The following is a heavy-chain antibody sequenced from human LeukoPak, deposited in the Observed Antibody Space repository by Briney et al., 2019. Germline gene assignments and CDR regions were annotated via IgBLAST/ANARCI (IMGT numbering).Heavy chain of an antibody. V-gene: IGHV1-69*13. J-gene: IGHJ4*02. CDR2: IIPIFGTA. Sequence: GASVKVSCKASGGTFSNYAISWVRQAPGQGLEWMGGIIPIFGTANYAQKFQGRVTITADESTSTAYMELSSLRSEDTAVYYCATRGGTGWLTDYWGQGTLVTVSS. CDR1: GGTFSNYA. CDR3: ATRGGTGWLTDY. D-gene: IGHD5-12*01.